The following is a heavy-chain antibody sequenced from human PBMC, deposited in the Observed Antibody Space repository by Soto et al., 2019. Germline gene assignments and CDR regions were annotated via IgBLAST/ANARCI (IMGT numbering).Heavy chain of an antibody. CDR2: ISYDGSNK. D-gene: IGHD3-10*01. J-gene: IGHJ4*02. Sequence: QVQLVESGGGVVQPGRSLRLSCAASGFTFSSYGMHWVRQAPGKGLEWVAVISYDGSNKYYADSVKGRFTISRDNSKNTLYLQMNRLRAEGTAVYYCAKDIEGTTDGFDYWWQGTLVTVSS. CDR1: GFTFSSYG. V-gene: IGHV3-30*18. CDR3: AKDIEGTTDGFDY.